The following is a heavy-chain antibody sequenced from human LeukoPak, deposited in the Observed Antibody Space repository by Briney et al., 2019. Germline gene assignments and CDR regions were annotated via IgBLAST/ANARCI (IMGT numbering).Heavy chain of an antibody. D-gene: IGHD3-10*01. V-gene: IGHV1-69*13. CDR2: SIPIFGTA. Sequence: GASVKVSCKASGGTVSSYAISWVRQATGQWLELMGGSIPIFGTANYAQKFQGRVTITADESTSTAYMELSSLRSEDTAVYYCARDGSSGSYYIDYWGQGTLVTVSS. CDR1: GGTVSSYA. J-gene: IGHJ4*02. CDR3: ARDGSSGSYYIDY.